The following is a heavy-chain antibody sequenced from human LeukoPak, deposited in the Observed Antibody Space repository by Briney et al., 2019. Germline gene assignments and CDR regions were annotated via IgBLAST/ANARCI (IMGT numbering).Heavy chain of an antibody. CDR3: SHYGGKYRFDN. Sequence: GGSLRLSCTGSGFTFGDYALSWFRQAQGQGLEWVGFIRSKAYGGTADYAASVRGRFTISRDDSKSIAYLQMNSLKTEDTAVYYCSHYGGKYRFDNWGQGTLVTVSS. CDR1: GFTFGDYA. J-gene: IGHJ4*02. D-gene: IGHD4-23*01. V-gene: IGHV3-49*03. CDR2: IRSKAYGGTA.